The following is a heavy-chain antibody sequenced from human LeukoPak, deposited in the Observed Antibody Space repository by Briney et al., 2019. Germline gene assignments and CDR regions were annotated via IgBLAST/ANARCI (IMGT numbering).Heavy chain of an antibody. Sequence: GGSLRLSCAASGFTFSSYAMSWVRQAPGKGLEWVSGMRGSGGRTYYADSVKGRFTISRDNSKNTLYLQRNSLRAEDTAVYYCAKAKDIVVVPAATLDYWGQGTLVTVSS. J-gene: IGHJ4*02. CDR3: AKAKDIVVVPAATLDY. CDR2: MRGSGGRT. CDR1: GFTFSSYA. V-gene: IGHV3-23*01. D-gene: IGHD2-2*01.